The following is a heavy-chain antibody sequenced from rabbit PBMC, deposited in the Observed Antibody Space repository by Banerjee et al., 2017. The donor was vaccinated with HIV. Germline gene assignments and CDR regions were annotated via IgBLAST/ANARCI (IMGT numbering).Heavy chain of an antibody. J-gene: IGHJ5*01. CDR3: ARYYGGDTAYGYAEWLDL. CDR2: IYTGIFGST. D-gene: IGHD6-1*01. V-gene: IGHV1S40*01. CDR1: GFSFSSSYW. Sequence: QSLEESGGDLVKPGASLTLTCTASGFSFSSSYWISWVRQAPGKGLEWIACIYTGIFGSTYYASWAKGRFTISKTSSTTVTLQMTSLTAADTATYFCARYYGGDTAYGYAEWLDLWGPGTLV.